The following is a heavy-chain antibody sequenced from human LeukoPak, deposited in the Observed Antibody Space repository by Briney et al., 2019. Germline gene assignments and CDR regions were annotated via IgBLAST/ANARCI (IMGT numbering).Heavy chain of an antibody. CDR2: IWYDGSNK. CDR1: GFTFSSYG. J-gene: IGHJ6*02. Sequence: GRSLRLSCAASGFTFSSYGMHWVRQAPGKGLEWVAVIWYDGSNKYYADSVKGRFTISRDNSKNTLYVQMNSLRAEDTAVYYCAKDSRSWNYLFYYGMDVWGQGTTVTVSS. D-gene: IGHD1-7*01. V-gene: IGHV3-33*06. CDR3: AKDSRSWNYLFYYGMDV.